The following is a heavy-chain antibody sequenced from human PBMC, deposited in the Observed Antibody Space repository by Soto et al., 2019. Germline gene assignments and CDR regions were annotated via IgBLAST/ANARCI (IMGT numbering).Heavy chain of an antibody. V-gene: IGHV4-34*01. CDR1: GGSFSGYY. J-gene: IGHJ5*02. Sequence: QVQLQQWGAGLLKPSETLSLTCAVYGGSFSGYYWSWIRQPPGKGLEWIGEINHSGSTNYNPSLKSLVTISVDTSKNQFALKLSSVTAADTAVYYCARAHSVVVPAAGVSWFDPWGQGTLVTVSS. CDR3: ARAHSVVVPAAGVSWFDP. CDR2: INHSGST. D-gene: IGHD2-2*01.